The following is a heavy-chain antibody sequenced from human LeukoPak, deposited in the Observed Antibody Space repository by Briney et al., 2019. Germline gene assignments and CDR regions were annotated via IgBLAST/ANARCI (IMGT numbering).Heavy chain of an antibody. Sequence: ASVKVSCKASGYTFTSYAMNWVRQAPGQGLEWMGWINTNTGNPTYAQGFTGRFVFSLDTSVSTAYLQISSLKAEDTAVYYCARRPLRGWDRRDYYYYYGMDVWGQGTTVTVSS. CDR2: INTNTGNP. D-gene: IGHD6-19*01. CDR3: ARRPLRGWDRRDYYYYYGMDV. V-gene: IGHV7-4-1*02. J-gene: IGHJ6*02. CDR1: GYTFTSYA.